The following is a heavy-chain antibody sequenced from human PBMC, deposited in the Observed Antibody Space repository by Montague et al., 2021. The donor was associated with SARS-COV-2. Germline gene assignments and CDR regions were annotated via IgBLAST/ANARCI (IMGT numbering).Heavy chain of an antibody. J-gene: IGHJ6*02. D-gene: IGHD6-19*01. CDR1: GGSISAGYY. CDR3: ASAIAVADTHYYYYGMDV. V-gene: IGHV4-31*03. CDR2: IYYSGST. Sequence: TLSLTCTVSGGSISAGYYWTWIRQIPGKGLEWIGYIYYSGSTYYNPSLKSRVIMSIDTSKHQFPLKVSSVTAADTATYFCASAIAVADTHYYYYGMDVWGQGTTVTVSS.